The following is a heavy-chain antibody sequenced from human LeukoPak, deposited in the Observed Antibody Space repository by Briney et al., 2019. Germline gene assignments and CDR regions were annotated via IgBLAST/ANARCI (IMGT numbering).Heavy chain of an antibody. J-gene: IGHJ5*02. CDR3: ARQRGYCSGGSCYGRWFDP. V-gene: IGHV4-39*01. CDR1: GGSISSTIYY. D-gene: IGHD2-15*01. Sequence: SETLSLTCTVSGGSISSTIYYWGWIRQPPGKGLEWIGSIYYSGSTYYNPSLKSRVTISVDTSKNQFSLKLSSVTAADTAVCYGARQRGYCSGGSCYGRWFDPWGQGTLVTVSS. CDR2: IYYSGST.